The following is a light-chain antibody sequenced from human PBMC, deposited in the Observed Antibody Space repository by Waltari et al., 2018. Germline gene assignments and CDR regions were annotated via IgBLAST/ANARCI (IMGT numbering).Light chain of an antibody. CDR2: KTS. CDR3: QQYNSFPKT. Sequence: DIQMTQSPSTLSPSVGDRVTITCRASQSVGVWLAWYQQKPGKAPKVLIYKTSSLASGVPSRFSGSGSGTEFTLTISNLQPADFATYYCQQYNSFPKTFGQGTKVEIK. J-gene: IGKJ1*01. CDR1: QSVGVW. V-gene: IGKV1-5*03.